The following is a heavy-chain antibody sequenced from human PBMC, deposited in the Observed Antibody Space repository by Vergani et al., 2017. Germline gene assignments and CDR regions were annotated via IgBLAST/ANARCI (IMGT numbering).Heavy chain of an antibody. CDR3: ARGPMIVVVISGPSADAFDI. CDR1: GGSISSSSYY. Sequence: QLQLQESGPGLVKPSETLSLTCTVSGGSISSSSYYWGWIRQPPGKGLEWIGSIYYSGSTYYNPSLKSRVTISVDTSKNQFSLKLSSVTAADTAVYYCARGPMIVVVISGPSADAFDIWGQGTMVTVSS. D-gene: IGHD3-22*01. CDR2: IYYSGST. J-gene: IGHJ3*02. V-gene: IGHV4-39*07.